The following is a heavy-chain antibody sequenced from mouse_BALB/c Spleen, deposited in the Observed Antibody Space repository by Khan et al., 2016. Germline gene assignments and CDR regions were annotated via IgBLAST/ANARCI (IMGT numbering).Heavy chain of an antibody. CDR3: ARYDGYYFDY. J-gene: IGHJ2*01. D-gene: IGHD2-3*01. CDR1: GDSITSGY. CDR2: ISYSGGT. Sequence: EVQRQEAGPSLVKPSQTLSLTCSVTGDSITSGYWNWIRKFPGNKLEYMGYISYSGGTYYNPSLKSRISITRDTSKNQYFLKLNSVTTEDAATYYCARYDGYYFDYWGQGTTLTVSS. V-gene: IGHV3-8*02.